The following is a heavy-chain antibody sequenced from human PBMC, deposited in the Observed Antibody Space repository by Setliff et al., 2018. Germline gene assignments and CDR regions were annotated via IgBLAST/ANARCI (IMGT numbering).Heavy chain of an antibody. CDR2: INHRGTT. D-gene: IGHD3-10*01. V-gene: IGHV4-34*01. Sequence: SETLSLTCAVYGGSFSGYYWNWIRQAPGKGLEWIGEINHRGTTSYTPSLKGRVTISVDTSKNLFSLKLSSVTAADTAVYFCARHKSNGSGSYPSLYMDVWGKGIMVTVSS. CDR3: ARHKSNGSGSYPSLYMDV. CDR1: GGSFSGYY. J-gene: IGHJ6*03.